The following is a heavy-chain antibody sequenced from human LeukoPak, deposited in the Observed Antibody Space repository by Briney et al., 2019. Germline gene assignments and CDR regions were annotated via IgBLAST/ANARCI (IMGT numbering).Heavy chain of an antibody. CDR2: IIPIFGTA. CDR3: ARDTYDSSGYYSAYFDY. Sequence: SVKVSCKASGGTFSSYAISWVRQAPGQGLEWMGRIIPIFGTANYAQKSQGRVTITTDESTSTAYMELSSLRSEDTAVYYCARDTYDSSGYYSAYFDYWGQGTLVTVSS. CDR1: GGTFSSYA. V-gene: IGHV1-69*05. D-gene: IGHD3-22*01. J-gene: IGHJ4*02.